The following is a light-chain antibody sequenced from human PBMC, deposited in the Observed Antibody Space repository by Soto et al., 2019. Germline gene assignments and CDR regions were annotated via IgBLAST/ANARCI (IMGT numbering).Light chain of an antibody. CDR3: GTWDSSLSAVV. CDR1: SSNIGDNS. Sequence: QSVLTQPPSVSAAPGQKVTISCSGGSSNIGDNSVSWYQQLPGTAPKLLMYDINKRPSGIPDRFSGSKSGTSATLDITGLQTGDEADYHCGTWDSSLSAVVFGGGTQLTVL. V-gene: IGLV1-51*01. CDR2: DIN. J-gene: IGLJ2*01.